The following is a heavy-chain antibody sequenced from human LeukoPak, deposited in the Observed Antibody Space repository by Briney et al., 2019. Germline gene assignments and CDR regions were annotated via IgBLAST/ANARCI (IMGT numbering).Heavy chain of an antibody. Sequence: GGSLRLSCAASGFTFSSYAMSWVRQAPGQGLEWVSAISAGGDSPYYADSVEGRFSISRDNSKNTLYLQMNSLTAGDTAVYYCAKRRYCSSISCHDFDYWGQGTLVTVSS. CDR3: AKRRYCSSISCHDFDY. J-gene: IGHJ4*02. D-gene: IGHD2-2*01. CDR1: GFTFSSYA. V-gene: IGHV3-23*01. CDR2: ISAGGDSP.